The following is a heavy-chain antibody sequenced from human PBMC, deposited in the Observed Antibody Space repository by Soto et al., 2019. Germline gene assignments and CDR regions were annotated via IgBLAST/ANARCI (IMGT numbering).Heavy chain of an antibody. CDR1: GFTFSSYA. V-gene: IGHV3-23*01. J-gene: IGHJ3*02. CDR3: AKKPKLKYYDFCSGSDI. D-gene: IGHD3-3*01. CDR2: ISGSGGST. Sequence: EVQLLESGGGLVQPGGSLRLSCAASGFTFSSYAMSWVRQAPGKGLEWVSAISGSGGSTYYADSVKGRFTISRDNSKNTLYLQMNSLRAEDTPVYYCAKKPKLKYYDFCSGSDIWGQGTMVTVSS.